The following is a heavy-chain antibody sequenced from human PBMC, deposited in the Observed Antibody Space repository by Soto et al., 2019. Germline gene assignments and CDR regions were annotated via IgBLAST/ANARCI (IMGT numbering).Heavy chain of an antibody. CDR2: IYYSGST. CDR1: GASFISSY. CDR3: ARGLRYFDY. J-gene: IGHJ4*02. D-gene: IGHD4-17*01. V-gene: IGHV4-59*01. Sequence: PSATLSLTCTVSGASFISSYWSWIRQPPGKGLEWIGYIYYSGSTNYNPSLKSRVTISVDTSKNQFSLKLSSVTAADTAVYYCARGLRYFDYWGQGTLGTV.